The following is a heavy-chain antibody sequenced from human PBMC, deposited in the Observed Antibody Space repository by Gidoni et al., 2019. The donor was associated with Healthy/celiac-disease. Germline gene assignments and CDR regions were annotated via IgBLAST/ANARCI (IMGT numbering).Heavy chain of an antibody. CDR2: IYTSGST. Sequence: QVQLQESGPGLVKPSQTLSLTCTVYGGSISSGSYYWSWIRQPAGKGLEWIGRIYTSGSTNYNPSLKSRVTISVDTSKNQFSLKLSSVTAADTAVYYCAREESVVVVTAIPSDYYYGMDVWGQGTTVTVSS. CDR3: AREESVVVVTAIPSDYYYGMDV. V-gene: IGHV4-61*02. J-gene: IGHJ6*02. CDR1: GGSISSGSYY. D-gene: IGHD2-21*02.